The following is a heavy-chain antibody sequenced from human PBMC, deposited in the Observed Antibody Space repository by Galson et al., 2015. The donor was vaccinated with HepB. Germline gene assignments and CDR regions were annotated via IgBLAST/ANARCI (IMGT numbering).Heavy chain of an antibody. CDR3: VRSGDFSGYSSR. J-gene: IGHJ4*02. V-gene: IGHV3-73*01. CDR2: IKSKATSYAA. CDR1: GFTFSGSA. Sequence: SLRLSCAASGFTFSGSAIHWVRQASGRGPEWIGHIKSKATSYAALYVPSLKGRFTISRDDSKNMAYLHMRSLKTDDTAVYYCVRSGDFSGYSSRWGQETLFTVSS. D-gene: IGHD6-13*01.